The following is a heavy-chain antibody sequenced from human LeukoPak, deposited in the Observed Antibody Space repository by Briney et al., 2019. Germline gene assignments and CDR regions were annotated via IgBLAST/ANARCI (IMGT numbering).Heavy chain of an antibody. CDR3: ARHPRLWYYDFWSGYYYFDY. V-gene: IGHV5-51*01. CDR1: GYSFTSYW. J-gene: IGHJ4*02. CDR2: IYPGDSDT. D-gene: IGHD3-3*01. Sequence: GESLKISCKGSGYSFTSYWIGWVRQMPGKGLEWMGIIYPGDSDTRYSPSFQGQVTISADKSTSTAYLQWSSLKASDTAMYYCARHPRLWYYDFWSGYYYFDYWGQGTLVTVSS.